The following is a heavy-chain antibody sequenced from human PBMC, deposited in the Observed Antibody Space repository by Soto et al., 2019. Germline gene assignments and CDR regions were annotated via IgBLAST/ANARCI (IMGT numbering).Heavy chain of an antibody. J-gene: IGHJ4*02. D-gene: IGHD4-17*01. CDR3: ARGGTTVTSHFDY. CDR1: GFTFSSYS. Sequence: EVQLVESGGGLVKPGGSLRLSCAASGFTFSSYSMNWVRQAPGKGLEWVSSISSSSSYIYYADSVKGRYTISRDNAKNSLYLPMNSLRAEDTAVYYCARGGTTVTSHFDYWGQGTLVTVSS. V-gene: IGHV3-21*01. CDR2: ISSSSSYI.